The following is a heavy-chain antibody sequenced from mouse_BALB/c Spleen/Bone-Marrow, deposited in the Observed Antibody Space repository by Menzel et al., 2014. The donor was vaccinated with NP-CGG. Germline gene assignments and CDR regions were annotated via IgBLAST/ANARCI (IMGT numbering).Heavy chain of an antibody. CDR3: VRDWDYDY. V-gene: IGHV10-1*02. CDR2: IRSKSHNYAT. D-gene: IGHD4-1*01. J-gene: IGHJ2*01. CDR1: GFTFNTYA. Sequence: EVKLMESGGGLGQPKGSLKVSCAASGFTFNTYAMNWVRQAPGKGLEWVARIRSKSHNYATFYADSVKDRFTISRDDSQNMLYLQMNNLKTEDTAMYHCVRDWDYDYWGQGTTLTVSS.